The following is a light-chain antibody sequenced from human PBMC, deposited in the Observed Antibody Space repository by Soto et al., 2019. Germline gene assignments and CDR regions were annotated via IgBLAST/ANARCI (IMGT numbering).Light chain of an antibody. CDR1: QGIRND. V-gene: IGKV1-6*01. Sequence: AIQITQSPSSLSASVGDRGTITCRASQGIRNDLDWFQQKPGKAPKLLIYAASNLQSGVPARFSGSGSGTDFTLTISSLQPEDFATYYCLQKYFYPFTFGPGTKVDIK. J-gene: IGKJ3*01. CDR2: AAS. CDR3: LQKYFYPFT.